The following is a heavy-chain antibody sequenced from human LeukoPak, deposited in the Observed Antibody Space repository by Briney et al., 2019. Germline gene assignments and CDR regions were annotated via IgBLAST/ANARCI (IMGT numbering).Heavy chain of an antibody. CDR3: AKDPYFYCSGGSCFIDY. D-gene: IGHD2-15*01. CDR2: ISGSGGST. Sequence: PGGSLRPSCAASGFTFSSYAMSWVRQAPGKGLEWVSAISGSGGSTYYADSVKGRFTISRDNSKNTLYLQMNSLRAEDTAVYYCAKDPYFYCSGGSCFIDYWGQGTLVTVSS. V-gene: IGHV3-23*01. CDR1: GFTFSSYA. J-gene: IGHJ4*02.